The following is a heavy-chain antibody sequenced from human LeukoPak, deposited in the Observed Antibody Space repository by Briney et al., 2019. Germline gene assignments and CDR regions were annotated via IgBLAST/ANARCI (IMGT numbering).Heavy chain of an antibody. CDR1: GFTFSSYG. D-gene: IGHD2-15*01. J-gene: IGHJ6*03. CDR3: AKNGDRGAYCSGGSCYPYYYYYIDV. Sequence: GGTLRLSCAASGFTFSSYGMSWVRQAPGKGLERVSAISATGGTTYYADSVKGRFTISRDNSKNTLYLQMNSLRAEDTAIYYCAKNGDRGAYCSGGSCYPYYYYYIDVWGKGTTVTISS. CDR2: ISATGGTT. V-gene: IGHV3-23*01.